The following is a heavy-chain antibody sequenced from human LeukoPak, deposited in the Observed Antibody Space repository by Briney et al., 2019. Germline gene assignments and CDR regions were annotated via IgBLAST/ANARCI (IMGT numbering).Heavy chain of an antibody. V-gene: IGHV4-39*01. CDR3: AANCGGDCYSGRHDAFDI. CDR1: GGSISSSSYY. CDR2: IYYSGST. J-gene: IGHJ3*02. Sequence: SETLSLTCTVSGGSISSSSYYWGWIRQPPGKGLEWIGSIYYSGSTYYNPSLKSRVTISVDTSKNQFSLKLSSVTAADTAVYYCAANCGGDCYSGRHDAFDIWGQGTMVTVSS. D-gene: IGHD2-21*02.